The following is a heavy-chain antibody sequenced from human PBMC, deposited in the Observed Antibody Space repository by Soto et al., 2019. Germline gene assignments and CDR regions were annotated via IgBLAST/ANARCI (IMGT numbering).Heavy chain of an antibody. Sequence: SETLSLTCSVSGGPISSSSYYWGWIRQAPGKGLEWLATIYYTGYTYHNPSLKSHVTISVDTSKDQFSLELTSVTAADTALYYCARSAIATHWFFDLWGRGTLVTVSS. V-gene: IGHV4-39*01. J-gene: IGHJ2*01. D-gene: IGHD5-18*01. CDR1: GGPISSSSYY. CDR3: ARSAIATHWFFDL. CDR2: IYYTGYT.